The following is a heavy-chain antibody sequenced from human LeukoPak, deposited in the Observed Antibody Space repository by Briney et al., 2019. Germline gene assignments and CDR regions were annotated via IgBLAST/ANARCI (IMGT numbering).Heavy chain of an antibody. CDR1: GYKFTTYW. CDR2: IYPGDFDT. V-gene: IGHV5-51*01. D-gene: IGHD5-24*01. Sequence: GESLKISCKGSGYKFTTYWIGWVRQMPGKGLEWMGIIYPGDFDTRYSPSFRGQVTISVDKSISTAYLQWSSLKASDTATYYCARTSTSVSNPQFFDTWGQGTLVTVSS. CDR3: ARTSTSVSNPQFFDT. J-gene: IGHJ4*02.